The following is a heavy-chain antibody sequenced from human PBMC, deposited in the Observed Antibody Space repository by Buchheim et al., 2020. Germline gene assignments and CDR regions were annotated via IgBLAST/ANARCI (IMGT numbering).Heavy chain of an antibody. CDR3: AKDHGLMVYAGLFDY. CDR1: GFTFSTYA. D-gene: IGHD2-8*01. Sequence: EVQLLESGGGLVQPRGSLKLSCAASGFTFSTYAMSWVRRAQGRGLEWVSAIIGRVGGTYYADSVRGRFTISRENSKNTLYLQMNSLRAEDTAVYYCAKDHGLMVYAGLFDYWGQGTL. CDR2: IIGRVGGT. J-gene: IGHJ4*02. V-gene: IGHV3-23*01.